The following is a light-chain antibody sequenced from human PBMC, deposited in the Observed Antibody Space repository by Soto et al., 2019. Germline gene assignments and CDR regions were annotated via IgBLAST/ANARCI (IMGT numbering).Light chain of an antibody. CDR2: KAS. Sequence: DIQMTQSPSTLSGSVGDRVTITCRASQTISSWLAWYQQKPGKAPKLLIYKASSLESGVPSRFSGSGSGTEFTLTISSLQPEDFATYYCLQNNSYPVTFGQGTKVDIK. CDR1: QTISSW. J-gene: IGKJ1*01. CDR3: LQNNSYPVT. V-gene: IGKV1-5*03.